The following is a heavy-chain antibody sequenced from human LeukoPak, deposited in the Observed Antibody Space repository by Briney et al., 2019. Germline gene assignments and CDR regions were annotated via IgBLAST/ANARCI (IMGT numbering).Heavy chain of an antibody. Sequence: SETLSLTCTVSGGSISSSSYYWGWIRQPPGKGLEWIGSIYYSGSTYYNPSLKSRVTISVDTSKNQFSLKLSSVTAADTAVYYCARTPRPGAVAGWFDYWGQGTLVTVSS. D-gene: IGHD6-19*01. J-gene: IGHJ4*02. V-gene: IGHV4-39*01. CDR1: GGSISSSSYY. CDR3: ARTPRPGAVAGWFDY. CDR2: IYYSGST.